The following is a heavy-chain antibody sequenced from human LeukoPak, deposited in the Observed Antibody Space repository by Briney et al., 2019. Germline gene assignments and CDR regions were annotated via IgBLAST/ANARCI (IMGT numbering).Heavy chain of an antibody. J-gene: IGHJ4*02. Sequence: ASVTVSCKSSGYTFTVYYMHGVRQAPGQGLEWMGGINTNSGGTNYAQPFQGRVTITRDTYISTAYMELSRLRSDDTAVYYCAGWEVVAAGGDYWGQGTLVTVSS. V-gene: IGHV1-2*02. CDR3: AGWEVVAAGGDY. CDR1: GYTFTVYY. D-gene: IGHD2-15*01. CDR2: INTNSGGT.